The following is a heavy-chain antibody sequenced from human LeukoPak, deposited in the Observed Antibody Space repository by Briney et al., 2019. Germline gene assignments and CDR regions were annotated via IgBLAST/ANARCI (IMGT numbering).Heavy chain of an antibody. CDR3: AKDHPLFSFDY. V-gene: IGHV3-30*18. CDR2: ISYDGSNK. Sequence: GGSLRLSCAASGFTFSSYGMHWVRQAPGKGLEWVAVISYDGSNKYYADSVKGRFTTSRDNSKNTLYLQMNSLRAEDTAVYYCAKDHPLFSFDYWGQGTLVTVSS. CDR1: GFTFSSYG. J-gene: IGHJ4*02.